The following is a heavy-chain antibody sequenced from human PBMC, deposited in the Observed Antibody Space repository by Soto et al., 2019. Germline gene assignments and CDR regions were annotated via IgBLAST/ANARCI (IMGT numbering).Heavy chain of an antibody. D-gene: IGHD6-13*01. J-gene: IGHJ6*02. CDR1: GFTFSSYG. CDR3: ARVFAAGKYSSWYYYYYGMEV. Sequence: PGGSLRLSCAASGFTFSSYGMHWVRQAPGKGLEWVAVIWYDGSNKYYADSVKGRFTISRDNSKNTLYLQMNSLRAEDTAVYYCARVFAAGKYSSWYYYYYGMEVWGQGSTVTVSS. CDR2: IWYDGSNK. V-gene: IGHV3-33*01.